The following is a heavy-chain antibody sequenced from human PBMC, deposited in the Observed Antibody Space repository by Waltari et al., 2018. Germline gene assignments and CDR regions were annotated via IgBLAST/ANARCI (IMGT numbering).Heavy chain of an antibody. CDR1: GDSISNHF. D-gene: IGHD2-8*02. CDR3: VRGKLGFCTGSSCHLDL. J-gene: IGHJ5*02. Sequence: QVQVQESGPGLVKPSETVSLTCTVSGDSISNHFWTWIRQPPEKGLEWIGNIPYSWTTKYNPSLKSRVAISLDTSKNHLSLRLDSVTAADTALYFCVRGKLGFCTGSSCHLDLWGRGTLVTVSS. V-gene: IGHV4-59*11. CDR2: IPYSWTT.